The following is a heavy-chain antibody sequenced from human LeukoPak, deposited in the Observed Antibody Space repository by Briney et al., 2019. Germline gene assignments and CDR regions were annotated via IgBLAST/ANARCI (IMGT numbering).Heavy chain of an antibody. Sequence: ASVKVSCKASGYTFTGYYMHWVRQAPGQGLEWMGWINPNSGGTNYAQKFQGRVTMTRDTSISTAYMELSRLRSDDTAVYYCARGTGYCSSTSCQNIDYWGQGTLVTVSS. CDR3: ARGTGYCSSTSCQNIDY. CDR1: GYTFTGYY. V-gene: IGHV1-2*02. CDR2: INPNSGGT. J-gene: IGHJ4*02. D-gene: IGHD2-2*01.